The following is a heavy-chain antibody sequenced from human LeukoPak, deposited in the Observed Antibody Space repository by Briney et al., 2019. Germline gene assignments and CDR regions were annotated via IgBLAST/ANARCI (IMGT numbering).Heavy chain of an antibody. J-gene: IGHJ4*02. CDR3: ARRLERRGYYFDY. CDR1: GYSFTSYW. D-gene: IGHD1-1*01. Sequence: GESLKISCKGSGYSFTSYWIGWVRQMPGKGLEWMGIIYPGDSDTRYSPSFQGQVTISADKSISTAYLQWSSLKASDTATYYCARRLERRGYYFDYWGQGTLVTVSS. CDR2: IYPGDSDT. V-gene: IGHV5-51*01.